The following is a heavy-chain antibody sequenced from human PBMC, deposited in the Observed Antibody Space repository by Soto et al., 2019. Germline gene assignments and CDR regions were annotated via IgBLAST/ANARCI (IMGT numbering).Heavy chain of an antibody. J-gene: IGHJ4*02. CDR2: IVGNGGST. D-gene: IGHD2-15*01. CDR1: GFTFSSHA. Sequence: EVQLLESGGGLVQPGGSLRLSCAASGFTFSSHAMNLVRQSPGKGLEWVSSIVGNGGSTYYADSVKGRFTISRDNSKNTLYLQMNSLRAEDTAVYYCAKGFLGSCSGARCYSFDYWGQGTPVTVSS. V-gene: IGHV3-23*01. CDR3: AKGFLGSCSGARCYSFDY.